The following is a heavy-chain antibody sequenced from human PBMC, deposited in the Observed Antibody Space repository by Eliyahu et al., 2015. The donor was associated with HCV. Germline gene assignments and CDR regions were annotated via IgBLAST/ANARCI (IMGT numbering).Heavy chain of an antibody. CDR1: GFPFSYYW. Sequence: EVQLVESGGGLVQPGGSLRLSCAASGFPFSYYWLGWVRQAPGKGLEWVANIKEDGSEMYYVDSVKGRFTISRDNAKNSLYLQMNRLRAEDTAVYYCARDRSECSSSYNYWGQGTRLTVSS. J-gene: IGHJ4*02. CDR3: ARDRSECSSSYNY. D-gene: IGHD6-6*01. CDR2: IKEDGSEM. V-gene: IGHV3-7*01.